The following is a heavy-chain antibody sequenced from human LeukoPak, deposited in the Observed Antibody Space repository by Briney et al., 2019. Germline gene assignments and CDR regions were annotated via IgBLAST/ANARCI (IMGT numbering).Heavy chain of an antibody. D-gene: IGHD5/OR15-5a*01. J-gene: IGHJ3*02. CDR1: GFIFSSYA. V-gene: IGHV3-23*01. Sequence: GGSLRLSCAASGFIFSSYAMSWVRQAPGKGLEWVSTISGSGGSTYYADSVKGRFTISRDNDKNSLFLEMNSLRAEDTALYYCATRVSADSYEAFDIWGQGTMLTVSS. CDR2: ISGSGGST. CDR3: ATRVSADSYEAFDI.